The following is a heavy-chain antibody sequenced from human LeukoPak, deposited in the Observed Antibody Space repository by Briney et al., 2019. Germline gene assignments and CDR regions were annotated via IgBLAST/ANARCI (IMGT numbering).Heavy chain of an antibody. CDR2: MNPNSGYT. Sequence: ASVKVSCKASGYTFTIYDINWVRQATGQGLEWMGWMNPNSGYTGYAQKFQGRVTMTRNTSISTAYMELSSLRAEDTAVYYCARSRRLYWYFDLWGRGTLVTVSS. D-gene: IGHD4-17*01. CDR1: GYTFTIYD. V-gene: IGHV1-8*02. J-gene: IGHJ2*01. CDR3: ARSRRLYWYFDL.